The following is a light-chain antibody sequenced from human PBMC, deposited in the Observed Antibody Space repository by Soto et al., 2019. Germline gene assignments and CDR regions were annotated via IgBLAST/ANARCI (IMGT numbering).Light chain of an antibody. V-gene: IGLV2-14*01. Sequence: QSALTQPASVSGSPGQSITISCTGTSSDVGGYNYVSWYQQHPGKAPKLMIYDVSNRPSGVSNRFSGSKSGNTASLTISGLQAEAEDEYYCSSYTSSSTRVFGGGTKVTVL. J-gene: IGLJ2*01. CDR1: SSDVGGYNY. CDR2: DVS. CDR3: SSYTSSSTRV.